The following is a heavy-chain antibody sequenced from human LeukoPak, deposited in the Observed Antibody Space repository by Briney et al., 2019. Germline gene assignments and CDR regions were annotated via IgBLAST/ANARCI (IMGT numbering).Heavy chain of an antibody. CDR1: RGSFSGYY. CDR2: INHSGST. D-gene: IGHD3-3*01. J-gene: IGHJ5*02. CDR3: ARQNFYTFWSELTWFDP. V-gene: IGHV4-34*01. Sequence: SETLSLTRALSRGSFSGYYWSWIRPPPGKELEWMGEINHSGSTNYNPSLSSRVTISVDTSKNQCSLKLSSVTAADTAVYYCARQNFYTFWSELTWFDPWGQGTLVTVSS.